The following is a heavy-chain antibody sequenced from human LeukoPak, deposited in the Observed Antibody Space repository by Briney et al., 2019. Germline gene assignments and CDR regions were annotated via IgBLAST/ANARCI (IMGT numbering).Heavy chain of an antibody. V-gene: IGHV3-21*01. J-gene: IGHJ5*02. D-gene: IGHD6-13*01. CDR3: AGGYSSSWYRFDP. CDR1: GFTFSSYW. Sequence: KTGGSLRLSCAASGFTFSSYWMHWVRQAPGKGLEWVSSISSSSSYIYYADSVKGRFTISRDNAKNSLYLQMNSLRAEDTAVYYCAGGYSSSWYRFDPWGQGTLVTVSS. CDR2: ISSSSSYI.